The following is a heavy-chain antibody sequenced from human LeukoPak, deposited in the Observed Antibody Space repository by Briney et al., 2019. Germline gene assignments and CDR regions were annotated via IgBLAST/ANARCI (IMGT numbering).Heavy chain of an antibody. CDR2: ISYDGSNK. Sequence: GRSLRLSCAASGFTFSSYGMHWVRQAPGKGLEWVAVISYDGSNKYYADSVKGRFTISRDNSKNTLYLQMNSLKTEDTAVYYCSTSVGYSYGAQYAFDLWVQGTMVTVSS. J-gene: IGHJ3*01. CDR1: GFTFSSYG. V-gene: IGHV3-30*03. CDR3: STSVGYSYGAQYAFDL. D-gene: IGHD5-18*01.